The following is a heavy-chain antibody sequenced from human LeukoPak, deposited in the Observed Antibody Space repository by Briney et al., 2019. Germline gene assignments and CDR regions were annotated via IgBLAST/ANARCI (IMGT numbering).Heavy chain of an antibody. CDR3: ARGLQRNVLRYFDWLPPDY. D-gene: IGHD3-9*01. V-gene: IGHV1-46*01. J-gene: IGHJ4*02. CDR1: GYTFTSYY. CDR2: INPSGGST. Sequence: ASVTVSFMASGYTFTSYYMHWLRQAPGQGVEGMGIINPSGGSTSYARRFQGRVSMTRDTATSTVSMEMSSLRSEDTAVYYCARGLQRNVLRYFDWLPPDYCCQGPVVPVSS.